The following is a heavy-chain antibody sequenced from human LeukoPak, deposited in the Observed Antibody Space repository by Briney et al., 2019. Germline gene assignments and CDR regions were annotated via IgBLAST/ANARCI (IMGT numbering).Heavy chain of an antibody. J-gene: IGHJ6*02. D-gene: IGHD2/OR15-2a*01. V-gene: IGHV4-31*03. CDR2: IYYSGST. Sequence: SETLSLTCSVSGASMRGAGYSWFWIRQFPGKGLEWIGYIYYSGSTAYNPSLKSRVAISLDTSENQFSLNLTSVTAADTAVYYCARAHSIASYYYGVDVWGQGTTVTVSS. CDR1: GASMRGAGYS. CDR3: ARAHSIASYYYGVDV.